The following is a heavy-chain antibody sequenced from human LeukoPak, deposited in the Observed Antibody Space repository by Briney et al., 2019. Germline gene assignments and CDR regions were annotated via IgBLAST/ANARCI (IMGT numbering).Heavy chain of an antibody. J-gene: IGHJ4*02. CDR2: INAGNGNT. CDR3: ARVILWFGELSSLGY. V-gene: IGHV1-3*01. Sequence: GASVKVSCKASGYTFTNYAMHWVRQAPGQRLEWMGWINAGNGNTKYSQKFQDRVTITRDTSASTAYMELSSLKSEDTAVYYCARVILWFGELSSLGYWGQGTLVTVSS. CDR1: GYTFTNYA. D-gene: IGHD3-10*01.